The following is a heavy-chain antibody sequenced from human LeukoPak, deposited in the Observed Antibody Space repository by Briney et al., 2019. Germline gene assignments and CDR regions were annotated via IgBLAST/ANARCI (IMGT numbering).Heavy chain of an antibody. J-gene: IGHJ3*02. CDR3: AKSRSGWGDFDI. CDR1: GFTFSSYS. CDR2: ISSSSSTI. Sequence: PGGSLRLSCAASGFTFSSYSMNWVRQAPGKGLEWVSYISSSSSTIYYADSVKGRFTISRDNAKNSLYLQMNSLRDEDTAVYYCAKSRSGWGDFDIWGQGTMVTVSS. D-gene: IGHD3-16*01. V-gene: IGHV3-48*02.